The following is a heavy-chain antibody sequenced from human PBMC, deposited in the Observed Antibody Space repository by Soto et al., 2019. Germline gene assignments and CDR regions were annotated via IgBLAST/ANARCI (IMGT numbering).Heavy chain of an antibody. Sequence: QVQLVQSGAEVKKPGSSVKVSCKASGGTFSSYTISWVRQAPGQGLEWMGRIIPILGIANYAQKFQGRVTITADKSTSXAXTELSSLRSEDTAVYYCALMGYCSSTSCPVHYGMDVWGQGTTVTVSS. D-gene: IGHD2-2*01. V-gene: IGHV1-69*02. CDR2: IIPILGIA. CDR1: GGTFSSYT. J-gene: IGHJ6*02. CDR3: ALMGYCSSTSCPVHYGMDV.